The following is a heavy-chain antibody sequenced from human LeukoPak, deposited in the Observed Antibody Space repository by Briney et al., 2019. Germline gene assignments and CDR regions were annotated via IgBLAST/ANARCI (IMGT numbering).Heavy chain of an antibody. V-gene: IGHV4-34*01. CDR1: GGSFNDNY. Sequence: SEALSLTCAVYGGSFNDNYWTWIRQPPGKGLEWIGEINHSGSTNYNPSLKTRVTISVDTSKNHFSLRLTSVTAADTAVYYCARLPYYYYYMDVWGKGTTVTISS. CDR3: ARLPYYYYYMDV. CDR2: INHSGST. J-gene: IGHJ6*03.